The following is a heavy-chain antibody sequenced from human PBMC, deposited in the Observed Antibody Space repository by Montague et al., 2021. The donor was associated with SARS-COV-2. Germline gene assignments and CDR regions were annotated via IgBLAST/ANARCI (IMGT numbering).Heavy chain of an antibody. J-gene: IGHJ6*02. D-gene: IGHD2-2*01. CDR3: ARVRAVPAAMRIFSLGRSYYGMDV. V-gene: IGHV4-34*01. CDR2: INHSGST. Sequence: SETLSLTCTVSGASINGHHWSWIRQPPGKGLGWIGEINHSGSTNYNPSLKSRVTISVDTSKNQFSLKLSSVTAADTAVYYCARVRAVPAAMRIFSLGRSYYGMDVWGQGTTVTVSS. CDR1: GASINGHH.